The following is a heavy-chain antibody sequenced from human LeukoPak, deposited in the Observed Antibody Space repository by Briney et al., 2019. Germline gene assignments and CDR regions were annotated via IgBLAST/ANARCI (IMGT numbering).Heavy chain of an antibody. CDR1: GYIFTKYG. CDR3: ARDRPVMITFGGVIIAAY. D-gene: IGHD3-16*02. Sequence: ASVKVSCKASGYIFTKYGFTWVRQAPGQGLEWMGWISAYDGYTNHAQKFQGRVTMTTDSSTTTAYMELRSLRSDDTAVYHCARDRPVMITFGGVIIAAYWGQGTLVSVSS. V-gene: IGHV1-18*01. CDR2: ISAYDGYT. J-gene: IGHJ4*02.